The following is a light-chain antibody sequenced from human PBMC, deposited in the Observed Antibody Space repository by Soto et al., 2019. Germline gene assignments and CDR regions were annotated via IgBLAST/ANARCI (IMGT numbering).Light chain of an antibody. Sequence: QSALTQPASVSGSLGQSITISCTGTSSDVGTYTYVSWYRQHPGKAPKLMIYEVSNRPSGVSNRFSGSKSGNTASLTISGLQAEDEADYYCSSYTCSSLYVFGTGTKVTVL. CDR2: EVS. V-gene: IGLV2-14*01. J-gene: IGLJ1*01. CDR3: SSYTCSSLYV. CDR1: SSDVGTYTY.